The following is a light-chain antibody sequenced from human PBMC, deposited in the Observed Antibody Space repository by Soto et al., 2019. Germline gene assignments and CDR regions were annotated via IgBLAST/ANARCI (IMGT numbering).Light chain of an antibody. J-gene: IGKJ2*01. CDR3: QQYYNTPYT. Sequence: DIVMTQSPAFLAVSLGERATITCKSSQNVLYRSSNKSYLAGYQQRPGQPPRILLYWASTRESGVPDRFIGSGSETDFTLTISSVQAGAEAIYHCQQYYNTPYTFGQGTTLEIK. V-gene: IGKV4-1*01. CDR1: QNVLYRSSNKSY. CDR2: WAS.